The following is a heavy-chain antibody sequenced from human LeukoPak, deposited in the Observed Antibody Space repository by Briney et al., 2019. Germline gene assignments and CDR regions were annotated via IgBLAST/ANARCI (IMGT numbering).Heavy chain of an antibody. CDR2: INPNSGGT. CDR3: AKSVATASFNYYYGMDV. V-gene: IGHV1-2*02. Sequence: ASVKVSCKASGYTFTGYYMHWVRQAPGQGLEWMGWINPNSGGTNYAQKFQGRVTMTRDTSISTAYMELSRLRSDDTAVYYCAKSVATASFNYYYGMDVWGQGTTVTVSS. D-gene: IGHD2-21*02. J-gene: IGHJ6*02. CDR1: GYTFTGYY.